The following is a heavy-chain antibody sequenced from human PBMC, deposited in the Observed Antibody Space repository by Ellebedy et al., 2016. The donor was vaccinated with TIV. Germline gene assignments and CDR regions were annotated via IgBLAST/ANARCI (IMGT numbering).Heavy chain of an antibody. CDR3: ARAFLLVVAATDNWFDP. D-gene: IGHD2-15*01. V-gene: IGHV1-3*01. CDR2: INAGNGKT. J-gene: IGHJ5*02. Sequence: ASVKVSCKASGYTFTSYAMHWVRQAPGQRLEWMGWINAGNGKTKYSQKFQGRVTITRDTSASTAYMELSSLRSEATAVYYCARAFLLVVAATDNWFDPWGQGTLVTVSS. CDR1: GYTFTSYA.